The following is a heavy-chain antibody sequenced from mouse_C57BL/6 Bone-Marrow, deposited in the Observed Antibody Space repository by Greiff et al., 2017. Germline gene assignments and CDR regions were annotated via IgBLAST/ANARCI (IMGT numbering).Heavy chain of an antibody. CDR3: ARVFPYYYAMDY. V-gene: IGHV3-6*01. CDR1: GYSITSGYY. Sequence: DVKLQESGPGLVKPSQSLSLTCSVTGYSITSGYYWNWIRQFPGNKLEWMGYISYDGSNNYNPSLKNRISITRDTSKNQFFLKLNSVTTEDTATYYCARVFPYYYAMDYWGQGTSVTVSS. CDR2: ISYDGSN. J-gene: IGHJ4*01.